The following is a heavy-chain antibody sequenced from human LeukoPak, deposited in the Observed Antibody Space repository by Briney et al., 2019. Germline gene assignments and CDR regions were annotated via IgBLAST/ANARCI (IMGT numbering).Heavy chain of an antibody. CDR3: ARVGARIFADY. V-gene: IGHV4-59*04. J-gene: IGHJ4*02. CDR2: IYHSGST. D-gene: IGHD1-26*01. CDR1: GGSISNYY. Sequence: SETLSLTCTVSGGSISNYYWSWIRQPPGKGLEWIGSIYHSGSTYYNPSLKSRVTISVDTSKNQFSLKLSSVTAADTAVYYCARVGARIFADYWGQGTLVTVSS.